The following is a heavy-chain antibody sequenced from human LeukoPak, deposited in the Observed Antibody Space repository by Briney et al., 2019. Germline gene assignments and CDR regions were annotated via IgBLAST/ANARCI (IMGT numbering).Heavy chain of an antibody. CDR2: INPNSGGT. J-gene: IGHJ3*02. Sequence: ASVKVSCKASGYTFTGYYMHWVRQAPGQGLEWMGWINPNSGGTNYAQKFQGRVTMTRDTSISTAYMELSSLRSEDTAVYYCAKAPGYDFWSGYFVRDEGSGAFDIWGQGTMVTVSS. V-gene: IGHV1-2*02. D-gene: IGHD3-3*01. CDR1: GYTFTGYY. CDR3: AKAPGYDFWSGYFVRDEGSGAFDI.